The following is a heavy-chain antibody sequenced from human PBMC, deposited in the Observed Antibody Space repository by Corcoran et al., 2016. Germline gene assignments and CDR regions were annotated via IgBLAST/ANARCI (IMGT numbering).Heavy chain of an antibody. Sequence: QVTLRESGPALVKPTQTLTLTCTFSGFSLSTSGMCVSWIRQPPGKALEWLALIDWDDDKYYSTSLKTRLTISKDTSKNQVVLTMTNMDPVDTATYDCALGYYYGSGSYYNVGENYYYGMDVWGQGTTVTVSS. CDR2: IDWDDDK. J-gene: IGHJ6*02. CDR1: GFSLSTSGMC. D-gene: IGHD3-10*01. V-gene: IGHV2-70*01. CDR3: ALGYYYGSGSYYNVGENYYYGMDV.